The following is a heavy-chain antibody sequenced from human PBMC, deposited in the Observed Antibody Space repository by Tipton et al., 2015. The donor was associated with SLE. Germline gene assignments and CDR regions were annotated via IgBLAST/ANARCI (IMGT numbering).Heavy chain of an antibody. J-gene: IGHJ6*03. V-gene: IGHV1-69*01. CDR2: IIPIFRTA. CDR1: GGTFSSYA. Sequence: QLVQSGAEVKKPGSSVKVSCNASGGTFSSYAISWVRQAPGQGLEWMGGIIPIFRTANYAQKFQGRVTITADESTSTAYMELSSLRSEDTAVYYCARGGNWNTEAQWYYYMDVWGKGTTVTVSS. D-gene: IGHD1/OR15-1a*01. CDR3: ARGGNWNTEAQWYYYMDV.